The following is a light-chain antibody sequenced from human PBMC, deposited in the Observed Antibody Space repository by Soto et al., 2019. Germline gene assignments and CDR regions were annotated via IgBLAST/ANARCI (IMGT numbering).Light chain of an antibody. CDR1: QSISSY. Sequence: DIQMTQSRTSLSASVGDRVIITCRASQSISSYLNWYQQKPGKAPKLLIYAASSLQSGVPSRFSGSGSGTDLTLTISSLQPEDFATYYCQQSYSTPITFGQGTRLEIK. V-gene: IGKV1-39*01. CDR2: AAS. J-gene: IGKJ5*01. CDR3: QQSYSTPIT.